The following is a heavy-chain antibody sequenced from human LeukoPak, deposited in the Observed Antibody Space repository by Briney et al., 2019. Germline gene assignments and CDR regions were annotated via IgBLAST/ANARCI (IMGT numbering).Heavy chain of an antibody. Sequence: GASVKVSCKASGYTFTSYYMHWVRQAPGQGLEWMGILNPSNSRTIYAQKFQGRVTMTRDTSTSTVCMELSSLRSEDTAVYYCARGGDQNFDSWGQGTLVTVSS. CDR3: ARGGDQNFDS. J-gene: IGHJ4*02. V-gene: IGHV1-46*01. CDR1: GYTFTSYY. CDR2: LNPSNSRT.